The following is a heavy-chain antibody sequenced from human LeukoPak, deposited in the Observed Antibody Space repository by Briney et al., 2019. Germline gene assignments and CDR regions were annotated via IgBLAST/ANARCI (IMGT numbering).Heavy chain of an antibody. D-gene: IGHD3-10*01. CDR2: ISSSSSYI. V-gene: IGHV3-21*01. J-gene: IGHJ4*02. CDR3: ARDLNYYGSGGDQGYFDY. Sequence: GGSLRLSCAASGFTFSSYSMNWVRQAPGKGLEWVSSISSSSSYIYYADSVKGRFTISRDNAKNSLYLQMNSLRAEDTAVYYCARDLNYYGSGGDQGYFDYWGQGTLVTVSS. CDR1: GFTFSSYS.